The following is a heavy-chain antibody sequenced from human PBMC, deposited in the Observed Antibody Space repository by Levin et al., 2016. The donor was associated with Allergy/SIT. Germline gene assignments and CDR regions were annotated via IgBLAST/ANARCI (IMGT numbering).Heavy chain of an antibody. J-gene: IGHJ6*02. D-gene: IGHD2-15*01. Sequence: ASVKVSCKASGYTFTGYYMHWVRQAPGQGLEWMGWINPNSGGTNYAQKFQGRVTMTRDTSISTAYMELSRLRSDDTAVYYCARTGYCSGGSCPGIYYYGMDVWGQGTTVTVSS. CDR2: INPNSGGT. V-gene: IGHV1-2*02. CDR3: ARTGYCSGGSCPGIYYYGMDV. CDR1: GYTFTGYY.